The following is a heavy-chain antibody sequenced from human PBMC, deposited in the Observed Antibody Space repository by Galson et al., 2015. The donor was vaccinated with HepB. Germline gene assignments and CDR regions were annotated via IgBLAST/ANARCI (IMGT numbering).Heavy chain of an antibody. D-gene: IGHD2-21*01. J-gene: IGHJ4*02. CDR1: GFTFSNAW. V-gene: IGHV3-15*01. CDR3: TTAVAPPNCGGDCYSGFDY. CDR2: IKSKTDGGTT. Sequence: SLRLSCAASGFTFSNAWMSWVRQAPGKGLEWVGRIKSKTDGGTTDYAAPVKGRFTISRDDSKNTLYLQMNSLKTEDTAVYYCTTAVAPPNCGGDCYSGFDYWGQGTLVTVSS.